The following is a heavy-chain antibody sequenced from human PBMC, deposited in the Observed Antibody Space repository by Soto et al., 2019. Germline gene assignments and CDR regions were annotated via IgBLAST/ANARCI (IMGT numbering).Heavy chain of an antibody. CDR2: INGDGSSI. Sequence: EVQLVESGGGLVQPGGSLRLSCAASGFTFSSHWMHWVRQAPGKGPVWVSRINGDGSSIRYADSVKGRFTISRDNAKNTLYLQMNSLRAEDTAVYYCAREIIAVSGTSRWFDPWGQGTLVTVSS. D-gene: IGHD6-13*01. CDR3: AREIIAVSGTSRWFDP. V-gene: IGHV3-74*01. J-gene: IGHJ5*02. CDR1: GFTFSSHW.